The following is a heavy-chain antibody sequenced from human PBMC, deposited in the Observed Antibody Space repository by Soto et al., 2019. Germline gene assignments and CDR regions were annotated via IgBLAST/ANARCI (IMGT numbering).Heavy chain of an antibody. J-gene: IGHJ6*02. CDR1: GYTFTSYY. CDR3: ARDHRIAARGFYYYYGMDV. Sequence: QVQLVQSGAEVKKPGASVKVSCKASGYTFTSYYMHWVRQAPGQGLEWMGIINPSGGSTSYAQKFQGRVTMTRDTSTSTVYMELSSLRSDDTAVYYCARDHRIAARGFYYYYGMDVWGQGTTVTVSS. V-gene: IGHV1-46*01. D-gene: IGHD6-6*01. CDR2: INPSGGST.